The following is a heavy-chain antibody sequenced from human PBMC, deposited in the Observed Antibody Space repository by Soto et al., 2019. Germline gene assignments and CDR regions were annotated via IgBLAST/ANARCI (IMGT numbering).Heavy chain of an antibody. CDR1: GAPINSDY. Sequence: SETLSLTCTVSGAPINSDYWSWIRQSPGKGLEWIGYIYHIGSTDYNPSLKSRVTISIDKSKNQFSLNLRSVTAADTAVYYCARYLGASYGYIDYWGQGIVVTVSS. J-gene: IGHJ4*02. V-gene: IGHV4-59*01. CDR2: IYHIGST. D-gene: IGHD3-16*01. CDR3: ARYLGASYGYIDY.